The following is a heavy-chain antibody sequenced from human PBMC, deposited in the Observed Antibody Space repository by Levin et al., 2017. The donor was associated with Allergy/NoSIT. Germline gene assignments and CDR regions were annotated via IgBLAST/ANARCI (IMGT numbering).Heavy chain of an antibody. CDR3: ARGPMEDYLHTFDY. J-gene: IGHJ4*02. D-gene: IGHD2/OR15-2a*01. CDR2: IYYSGST. Sequence: PSETLSLTCTVSGGSISSYYWSWIRQPPGKGLEWIGYIYYSGSTNYNPSLKSRVTISVDTSKNQFSLKLSSVTAADTAVYYCARGPMEDYLHTFDYWGQGTLVTVSS. CDR1: GGSISSYY. V-gene: IGHV4-59*01.